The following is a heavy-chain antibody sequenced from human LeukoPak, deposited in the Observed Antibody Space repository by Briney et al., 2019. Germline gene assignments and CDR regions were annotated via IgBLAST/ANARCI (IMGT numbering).Heavy chain of an antibody. CDR3: AKGCGSYCYYGMDV. CDR1: GFTFSNYA. V-gene: IGHV3-23*01. CDR2: ISGSGGST. Sequence: GGSLRLSCAASGFTFSNYAMTWVRHAPGKGLEWVSAISGSGGSTYYADSVKGRFSISRDNSKNTLYLQMNSLRAEDTAVYYCAKGCGSYCYYGMDVWGLGTTVTVFS. D-gene: IGHD1-26*01. J-gene: IGHJ6*02.